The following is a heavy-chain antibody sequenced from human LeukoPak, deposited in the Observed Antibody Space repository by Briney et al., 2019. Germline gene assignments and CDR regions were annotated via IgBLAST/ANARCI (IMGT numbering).Heavy chain of an antibody. CDR1: GGSFSGYY. J-gene: IGHJ4*02. D-gene: IGHD3-22*01. CDR2: IHHSGST. Sequence: SETLSLTCAVYGGSFSGYYWSWMRQPPGKGLEWIGEIHHSGSTNYNPSLKSRVTISVDTSKKQFSLKLSSVTAAYTGVYYCPYDSSGYENLGGEETVVSVST. CDR3: PYDSSGYENL. V-gene: IGHV4-34*01.